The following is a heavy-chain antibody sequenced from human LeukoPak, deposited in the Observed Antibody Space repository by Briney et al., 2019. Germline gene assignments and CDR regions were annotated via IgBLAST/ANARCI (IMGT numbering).Heavy chain of an antibody. CDR3: ARGSNWANWFGP. J-gene: IGHJ5*02. Sequence: SETLSLTCTVSGGSISSYYWSWIRQPPGKGLEWIGYIYYSGSTSYNPSVKSRVTISVDTSRNQFSLRLSSVTAADTAVYYCARGSNWANWFGPWGQGTLVTVSS. D-gene: IGHD7-27*01. V-gene: IGHV4-59*01. CDR2: IYYSGST. CDR1: GGSISSYY.